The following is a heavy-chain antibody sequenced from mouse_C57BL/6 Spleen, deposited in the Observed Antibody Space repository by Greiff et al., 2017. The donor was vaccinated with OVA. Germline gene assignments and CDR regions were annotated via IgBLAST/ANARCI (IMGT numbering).Heavy chain of an antibody. CDR2: IDPSDSYT. V-gene: IGHV1-50*01. Sequence: QVQLQQSGAELVKPGASVKLSCKASGYTFTSYWMQWVKQRPGQGLEWIGEIDPSDSYTNYNQKFKGKATLTVDTSSSTAYMQLSSLTSEDSAVDYCARNKAYAMDYWGQGTSVTVSS. CDR3: ARNKAYAMDY. J-gene: IGHJ4*01. CDR1: GYTFTSYW.